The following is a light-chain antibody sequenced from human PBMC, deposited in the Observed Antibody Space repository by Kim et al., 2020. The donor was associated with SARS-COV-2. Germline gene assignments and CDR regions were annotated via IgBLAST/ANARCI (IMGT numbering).Light chain of an antibody. CDR3: QQYGNSPGIT. J-gene: IGKJ5*01. V-gene: IGKV3-20*01. Sequence: AERDALACSASQSFSKNYLAWYQQKPGKTPRLIMYGASRGPTGIPDSFSGSGSGTDFTLTISRLEPEDLAVYYCQQYGNSPGITFGQGTRLEIK. CDR1: QSFSKNY. CDR2: GAS.